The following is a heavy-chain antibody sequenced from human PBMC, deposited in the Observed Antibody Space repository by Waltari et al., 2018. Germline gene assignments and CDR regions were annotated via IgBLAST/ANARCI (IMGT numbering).Heavy chain of an antibody. V-gene: IGHV3-74*01. CDR3: ARLEAEQWLGDY. D-gene: IGHD6-19*01. CDR2: ISGDGAT. Sequence: VQLVESGGGLVQPGESLTLSCAASGFSFGTYVMHWVRQAPGKGLVWLSRISGDGATYYADSVEGRFTVSRDNARNTVFLQLNSLRGDDTAVYYCARLEAEQWLGDYWGQGTLVTVAS. CDR1: GFSFGTYV. J-gene: IGHJ4*02.